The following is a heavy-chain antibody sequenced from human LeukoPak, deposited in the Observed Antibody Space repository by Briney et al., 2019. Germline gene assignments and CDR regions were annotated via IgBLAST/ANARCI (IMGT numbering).Heavy chain of an antibody. CDR3: ARDRFDYSYYFDY. CDR1: GGSISSSTYY. CDR2: IYYSGST. D-gene: IGHD3-16*01. V-gene: IGHV4-39*07. J-gene: IGHJ4*02. Sequence: SETLFLTCSVSGGSISSSTYYWGWIRQPPGKGLEWIGSIYYSGSTYYNPSLKSRVTISVDTSKNQFSLKLSSVTAADTAVYYCARDRFDYSYYFDYWGQGNLVTVSS.